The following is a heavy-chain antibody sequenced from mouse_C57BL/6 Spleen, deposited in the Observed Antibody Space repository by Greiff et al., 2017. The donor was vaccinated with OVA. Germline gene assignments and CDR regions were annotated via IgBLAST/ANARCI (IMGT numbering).Heavy chain of an antibody. CDR1: GYTFTDYY. CDR3: ARWLTGAFFDY. CDR2: INPNNGGT. Sequence: VQLQQSGPELVKPGASVKISCKASGYTFTDYYMNWVKQSHGKSLEWIGDINPNNGGTSYNQKFKGKATLTVDKSSSTAYMELRSLTSEDSAVYYCARWLTGAFFDYWGQGTTLTVSS. D-gene: IGHD4-1*01. J-gene: IGHJ2*01. V-gene: IGHV1-26*01.